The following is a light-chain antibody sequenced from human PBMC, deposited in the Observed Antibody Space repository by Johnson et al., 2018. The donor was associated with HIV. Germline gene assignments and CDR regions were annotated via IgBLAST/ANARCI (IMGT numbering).Light chain of an antibody. CDR2: ENN. CDR1: SSNIGNNY. Sequence: QSVLTQPPSVSAAPGQKVTISCSGSSSNIGNNYVSWYQQLPGTAPKLLIYENNKLPSGIPDRFSGSKSGTSATLDITGLQTGDEADYYCGTWDSSLSAGCVFGTGTKVTVL. V-gene: IGLV1-51*01. CDR3: GTWDSSLSAGCV. J-gene: IGLJ1*01.